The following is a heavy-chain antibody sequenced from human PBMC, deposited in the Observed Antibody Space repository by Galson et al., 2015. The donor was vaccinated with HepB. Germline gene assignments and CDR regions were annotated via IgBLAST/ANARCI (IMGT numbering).Heavy chain of an antibody. Sequence: SVKVSCKASGYTFTNYIIHWVRQAPGQRLEWMGWISAGNGNTKYSQKLQGRVTIARDTSASTAYMELSSLRSEDTAVYYCARLRYDFGNSGDLVRYFDLWGRGSLVTVSS. CDR1: GYTFTNYI. CDR2: ISAGNGNT. V-gene: IGHV1-3*01. CDR3: ARLRYDFGNSGDLVRYFDL. D-gene: IGHD3-22*01. J-gene: IGHJ2*01.